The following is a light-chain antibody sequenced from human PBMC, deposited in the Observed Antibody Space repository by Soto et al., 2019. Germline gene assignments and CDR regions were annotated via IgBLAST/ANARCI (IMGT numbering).Light chain of an antibody. CDR2: AAS. Sequence: DLQMTQSPSSLSASVGDRVTTTCRASQSISSYLNWYQQKPGKAPKLLIYAASSLQSGVPSRFSGSGSGTDFTLTISSLQPEDFATYYCQQSYSTPWTFGQGTKVDIK. V-gene: IGKV1-39*01. CDR3: QQSYSTPWT. CDR1: QSISSY. J-gene: IGKJ1*01.